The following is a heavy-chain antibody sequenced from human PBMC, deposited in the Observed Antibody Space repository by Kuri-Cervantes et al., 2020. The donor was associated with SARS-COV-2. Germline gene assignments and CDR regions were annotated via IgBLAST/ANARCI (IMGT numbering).Heavy chain of an antibody. V-gene: IGHV4-59*01. J-gene: IGHJ6*02. CDR1: GGSISSYY. D-gene: IGHD3-3*01. CDR2: IYYSGST. CDR3: ARIGSYDFWSGYPSRPQYYYYYGMDV. Sequence: SETLSVTCTVSGGSISSYYGSWIRQPPGKGLEWIGYIYYSGSTNYNPSLKSRVTISVDTSKNQFSLKLSSVTAADTAVYYCARIGSYDFWSGYPSRPQYYYYYGMDVWGQGTTVTVSS.